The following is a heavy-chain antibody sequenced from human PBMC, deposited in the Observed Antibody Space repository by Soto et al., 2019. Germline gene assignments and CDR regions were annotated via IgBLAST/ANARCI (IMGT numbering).Heavy chain of an antibody. CDR2: IIPIFGTA. CDR1: GGTFSSYA. J-gene: IGHJ6*02. V-gene: IGHV1-69*13. Sequence: AASVKVSCKASGGTFSSYAISWVRQAPGQGLEWMGGIIPIFGTANYAQKFQGRVTITADESTSTAYMELSSLRSEDTAVYYCARVYSSSWYYYYGMYVWGQGTTVTVSS. CDR3: ARVYSSSWYYYYGMYV. D-gene: IGHD6-13*01.